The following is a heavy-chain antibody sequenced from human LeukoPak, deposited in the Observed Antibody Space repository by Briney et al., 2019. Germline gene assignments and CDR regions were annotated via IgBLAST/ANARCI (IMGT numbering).Heavy chain of an antibody. D-gene: IGHD4-17*01. CDR3: AEVPRCDTLRYYYYGMDV. J-gene: IGHJ6*02. CDR1: GFTFSSYG. V-gene: IGHV3-30*18. Sequence: GRSLRLSCAASGFTFSSYGMHWVRQAPGKGLEWVAVISYDGSNKYYADSVKGRFTISRDNSKNTLYLQMNSLRAEDTAVYYCAEVPRCDTLRYYYYGMDVWGQGTTVTVSS. CDR2: ISYDGSNK.